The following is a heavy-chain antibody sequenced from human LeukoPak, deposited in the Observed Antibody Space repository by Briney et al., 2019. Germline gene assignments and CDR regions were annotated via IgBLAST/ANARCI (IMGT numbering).Heavy chain of an antibody. CDR3: ALRIVGAADY. CDR2: ISYDGSNK. J-gene: IGHJ4*02. Sequence: PGGSLRLSCAASGFTFSSYGMHWVRQAPGRGLEWVAVISYDGSNKYYADSVKGRFTISRDNSKNTLYLQMNSLRAEDTAVYYCALRIVGAADYWGQGTLVTVSS. CDR1: GFTFSSYG. V-gene: IGHV3-30*03. D-gene: IGHD1-26*01.